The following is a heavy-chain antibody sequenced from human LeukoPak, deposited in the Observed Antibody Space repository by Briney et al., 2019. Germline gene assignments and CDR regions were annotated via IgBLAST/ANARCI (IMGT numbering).Heavy chain of an antibody. CDR3: ARATYYDYWSGYYGAFDY. Sequence: GGSLRLSCAASGFTFSDYAMHWVRQAPGKGLEWAALISYDGSNKYYADSVKGRFTISRDNFKNTLYLQINSVRAEDTAVYYCARATYYDYWSGYYGAFDYWGQGTLVTVSS. CDR1: GFTFSDYA. CDR2: ISYDGSNK. D-gene: IGHD3-3*01. V-gene: IGHV3-30*04. J-gene: IGHJ4*02.